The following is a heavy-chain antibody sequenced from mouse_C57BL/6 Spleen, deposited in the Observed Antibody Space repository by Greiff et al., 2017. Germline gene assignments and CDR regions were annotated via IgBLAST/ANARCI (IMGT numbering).Heavy chain of an antibody. CDR1: GYTFTSYW. Sequence: QVQLQQPGAELVRPGSSVKLSCKASGYTFTSYWMHWVKQRPIQGLEWIGNIDPSDSETHYNQKFKDKATLTVDKSSSTAYMQLSSLTSEDSAVYCCARDDGYSPFDYWGQGTTLTVSS. D-gene: IGHD2-3*01. CDR2: IDPSDSET. V-gene: IGHV1-52*01. CDR3: ARDDGYSPFDY. J-gene: IGHJ2*01.